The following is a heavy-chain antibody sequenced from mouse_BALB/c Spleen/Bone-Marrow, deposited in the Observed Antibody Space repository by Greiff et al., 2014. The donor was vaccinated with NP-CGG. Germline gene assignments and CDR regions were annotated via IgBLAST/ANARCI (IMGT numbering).Heavy chain of an antibody. Sequence: VQLQQSGPELVKPGASVKVSCKASGYAFTSYNIYWVKQSHGKSLEWIGYIDPYNGDTNYNQKFKVKATLTVDKSSSTAYMHLNSLTSEASAVYYCASCGNYEAWFAYWGQGTLVTVSA. J-gene: IGHJ3*01. CDR1: GYAFTSYN. V-gene: IGHV1S135*01. CDR3: ASCGNYEAWFAY. D-gene: IGHD2-1*01. CDR2: IDPYNGDT.